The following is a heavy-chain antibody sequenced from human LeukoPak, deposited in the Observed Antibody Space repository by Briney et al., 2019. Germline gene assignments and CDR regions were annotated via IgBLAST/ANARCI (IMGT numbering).Heavy chain of an antibody. J-gene: IGHJ3*02. CDR2: ITWNSDTI. CDR1: GFTFDDYV. Sequence: PGGSLRLSCAASGFTFDDYVMHWVRQAPGKGLEWVSGITWNSDTIAYADSVKGRFTISRDNAKNSLYLQMNSLRAEDTAVYYCARDPYCGGDCYSGGDAFDIWGQGTMVTVSS. D-gene: IGHD2-21*02. CDR3: ARDPYCGGDCYSGGDAFDI. V-gene: IGHV3-9*01.